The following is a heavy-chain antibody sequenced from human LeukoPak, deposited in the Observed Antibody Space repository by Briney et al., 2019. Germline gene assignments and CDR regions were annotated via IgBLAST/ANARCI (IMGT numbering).Heavy chain of an antibody. V-gene: IGHV3-9*01. D-gene: IGHD5-12*01. J-gene: IGHJ4*02. CDR1: GFTFDDYA. CDR3: AKDRADVVPTMVLDY. Sequence: GGSLRLSCAASGFTFDDYAMHWVRQAPGKGLEWVSGISWNSGSIGYADSVKGRFTISRDNAKNSLYLQMNSLRAEDTALYYCAKDRADVVPTMVLDYWGQGILVTVSS. CDR2: ISWNSGSI.